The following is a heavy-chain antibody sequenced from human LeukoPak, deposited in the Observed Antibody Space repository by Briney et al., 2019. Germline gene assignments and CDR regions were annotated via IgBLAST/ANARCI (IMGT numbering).Heavy chain of an antibody. CDR3: ARLGLLWFGELSTDY. V-gene: IGHV4-34*01. Sequence: DPSETLSLTCAVYGGSFSGYYWSWIRQPPGKGLEWIGEINHSGSTNYNPSLKSRVTISVDTSKNQFSLKLSSVTAADTAVYYCARLGLLWFGELSTDYWGQGTLVTVSS. CDR1: GGSFSGYY. J-gene: IGHJ4*02. CDR2: INHSGST. D-gene: IGHD3-10*01.